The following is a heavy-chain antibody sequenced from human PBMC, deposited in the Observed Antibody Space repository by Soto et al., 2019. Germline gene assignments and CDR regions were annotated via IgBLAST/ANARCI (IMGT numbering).Heavy chain of an antibody. CDR3: ARYEINSSSWYDWFDP. J-gene: IGHJ5*02. D-gene: IGHD6-13*01. CDR2: IIPIFGTA. V-gene: IGHV1-69*13. CDR1: GGTFSSYA. Sequence: AVKVSCKGSGGTFSSYAISWVRQAPGQGLEWMGGIIPIFGTANYAQKFQGRVTITADESTSTAYMELSSLRSEDTAVYYCARYEINSSSWYDWFDPWGQGTLVTVSS.